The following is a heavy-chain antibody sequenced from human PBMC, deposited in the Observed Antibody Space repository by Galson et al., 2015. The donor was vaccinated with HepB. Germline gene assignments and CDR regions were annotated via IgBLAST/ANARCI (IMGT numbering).Heavy chain of an antibody. V-gene: IGHV4-38-2*02. CDR1: GYSISSGYY. CDR3: ARVVGATRTGAFDI. CDR2: IYHSGST. D-gene: IGHD1-26*01. J-gene: IGHJ3*02. Sequence: LSLTCTVSGYSISSGYYWGWIRQPPGKGLEWIGSIYHSGSTYYNPSLKSRVTISVDTSKNQFSLKLSSVTAADTAVYYCARVVGATRTGAFDIWGQGTMVTVSS.